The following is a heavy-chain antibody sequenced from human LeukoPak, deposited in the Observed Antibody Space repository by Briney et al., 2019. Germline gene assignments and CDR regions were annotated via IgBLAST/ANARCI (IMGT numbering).Heavy chain of an antibody. V-gene: IGHV3-23*01. CDR3: AKVGNYYYYGMDV. J-gene: IGHJ6*02. D-gene: IGHD1-1*01. CDR2: ISGSGENT. Sequence: GGSLRLSCAASGFTFSSYAMSWVRQAPGKGLEWVSGISGSGENTYYADSVKGRFTISRDNSKNTMYLQMDSLRAEDTAIYYCAKVGNYYYYGMDVWGQGTTVIVSS. CDR1: GFTFSSYA.